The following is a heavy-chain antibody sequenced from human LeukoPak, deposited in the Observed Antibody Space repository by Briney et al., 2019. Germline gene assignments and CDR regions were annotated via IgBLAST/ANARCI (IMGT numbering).Heavy chain of an antibody. CDR1: GFTVSSNY. V-gene: IGHV3-23*01. J-gene: IGHJ4*02. D-gene: IGHD2-2*01. CDR2: ISGSGGST. CDR3: AKGGIVPAAPFDY. Sequence: GGSLRLSCAASGFTVSSNYMSWVRQAPGKGLEWVSAISGSGGSTYYADSVKGRFTISRDNSKNTLYLQMNSLRAEDTAVYYCAKGGIVPAAPFDYWGQGTLVTVSS.